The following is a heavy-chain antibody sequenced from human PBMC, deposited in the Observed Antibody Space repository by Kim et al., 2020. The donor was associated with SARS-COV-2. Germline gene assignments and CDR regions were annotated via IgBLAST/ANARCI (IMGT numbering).Heavy chain of an antibody. J-gene: IGHJ4*02. Sequence: ASVKVSCKASGYTFTNNYLHWVRQAPGQGLEWMGWIAPNSGATKYAQMFQGRVTMTRDTSITTAYMELSGLTSDDTAFYYCARDIPHLVFDYWGQGTLVTVSS. CDR3: ARDIPHLVFDY. V-gene: IGHV1-2*02. D-gene: IGHD6-6*01. CDR2: IAPNSGAT. CDR1: GYTFTNNY.